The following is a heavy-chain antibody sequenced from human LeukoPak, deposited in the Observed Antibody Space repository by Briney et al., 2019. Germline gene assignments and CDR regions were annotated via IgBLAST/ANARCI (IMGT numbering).Heavy chain of an antibody. CDR2: ISGSGGST. CDR1: GFTFSSYA. D-gene: IGHD6-13*01. CDR3: AKVQFRAVAGTGLPDY. J-gene: IGHJ4*02. V-gene: IGHV3-23*01. Sequence: VGSLRLSCAASGFTFSSYAMSWVRQAPGKGLEWVSAISGSGGSTYYADSVKGRFTISRDNSKNTLYLQMNSLRAEDTAVYYCAKVQFRAVAGTGLPDYWGQGTLVTVSS.